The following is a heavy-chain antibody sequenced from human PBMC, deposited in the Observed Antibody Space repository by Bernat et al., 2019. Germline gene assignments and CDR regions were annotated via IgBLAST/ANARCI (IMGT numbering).Heavy chain of an antibody. J-gene: IGHJ3*02. CDR1: GFSLSTSGMR. CDR3: ALSKQRLERPVHAFDI. Sequence: QVTLKESGPALVKPTQTLTLTCTFSGFSLSTSGMRVSWIRQPPGKALEWLARIDWDDDKFYSTSLKTRLTISKDTSKNQVVLTMTNMDPVDTATYYCALSKQRLERPVHAFDIWGQGTMVTVSS. D-gene: IGHD1-1*01. CDR2: IDWDDDK. V-gene: IGHV2-70*04.